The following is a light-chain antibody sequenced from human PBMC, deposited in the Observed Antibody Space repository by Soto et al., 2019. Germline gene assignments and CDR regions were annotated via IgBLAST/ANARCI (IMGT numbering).Light chain of an antibody. Sequence: QTVVTQEPSLTVSPGGTVTLTCASNTGTVTSGHYPYWFQQKPGQAPRTLIYDTTNRHSWTPARFSGSLLGGKAALTLSGAQPEDEAECFCLLYYNTVGLVFGGGTKLTVL. CDR3: LLYYNTVGLV. J-gene: IGLJ3*02. CDR1: TGTVTSGHY. CDR2: DTT. V-gene: IGLV7-46*01.